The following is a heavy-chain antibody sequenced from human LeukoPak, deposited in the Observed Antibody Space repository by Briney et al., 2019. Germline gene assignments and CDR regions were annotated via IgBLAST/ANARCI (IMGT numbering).Heavy chain of an antibody. CDR1: GGTFSSYA. Sequence: SVKVSCKASGGTFSSYAISWVRQAPGQGLEWMGGIIPIFGTVNYAQKFQGRVTITADKSTSTAYMELNSLRSEDTAVYYCARGGTSTWPPRPFDYWGQGTLVTVSS. V-gene: IGHV1-69*06. D-gene: IGHD3-16*01. CDR3: ARGGTSTWPPRPFDY. CDR2: IIPIFGTV. J-gene: IGHJ4*02.